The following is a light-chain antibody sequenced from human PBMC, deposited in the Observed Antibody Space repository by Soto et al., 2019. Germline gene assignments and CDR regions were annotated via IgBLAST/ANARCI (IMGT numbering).Light chain of an antibody. Sequence: NFMLTQPHSVSESPGKTVTISCTRSSGSIASNSVQWFQQRPGSAPTTMIYDNNQRPSGVPDRFSGSTDGSSNSASLTISGLQTEDEADYYCQSYDSSTVVFGGGTKLTVL. CDR2: DNN. J-gene: IGLJ2*01. V-gene: IGLV6-57*04. CDR1: SGSIASNS. CDR3: QSYDSSTVV.